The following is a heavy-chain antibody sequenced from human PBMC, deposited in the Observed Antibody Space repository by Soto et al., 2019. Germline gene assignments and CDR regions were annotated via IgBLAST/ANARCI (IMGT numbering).Heavy chain of an antibody. J-gene: IGHJ6*02. D-gene: IGHD4-17*01. V-gene: IGHV3-30*18. CDR2: ISYDGSNK. CDR3: AKADERDYASYYYGMDV. Sequence: XVFLRLSCAASGFTFSSYGMHWVRQAPGKGLEWVAVISYDGSNKYYADSVKGRFTISRDNSKNTLYLQMNSLRAEDTAVYYCAKADERDYASYYYGMDVWGQGTTVTVSS. CDR1: GFTFSSYG.